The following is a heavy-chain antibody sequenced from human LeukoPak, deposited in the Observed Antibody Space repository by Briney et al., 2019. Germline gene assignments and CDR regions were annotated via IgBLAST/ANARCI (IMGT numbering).Heavy chain of an antibody. CDR2: IYSGGST. CDR1: GFTVSSNY. CDR3: AGDLRRGSGWYWGFYGMDV. V-gene: IGHV3-53*01. Sequence: PGGSLRLSCAASGFTVSSNYMSWVRQAPGKGLEWVSVIYSGGSTYYADSVKGRFTISRDNSKNTLYLQMNSLRAEDTAVYYCAGDLRRGSGWYWGFYGMDVWGKGTTVTVSS. D-gene: IGHD6-19*01. J-gene: IGHJ6*04.